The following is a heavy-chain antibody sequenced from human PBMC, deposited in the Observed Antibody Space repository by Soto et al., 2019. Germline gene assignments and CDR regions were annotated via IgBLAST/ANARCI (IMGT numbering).Heavy chain of an antibody. Sequence: EVQLVESGGGLVQPGGSLRLSCAASGFTFSSYWMHWVRQAPGKGLVWVSRINSDGSSTSYADSVKGRFTISRDNAKYTLYLQMNILRAEDTAVYYCARGGYQLLFAFDIWGQGTMVTVSS. CDR1: GFTFSSYW. V-gene: IGHV3-74*01. J-gene: IGHJ3*02. CDR3: ARGGYQLLFAFDI. D-gene: IGHD2-2*01. CDR2: INSDGSST.